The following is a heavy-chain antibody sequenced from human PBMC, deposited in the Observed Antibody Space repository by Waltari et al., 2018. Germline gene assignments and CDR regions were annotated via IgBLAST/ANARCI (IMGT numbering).Heavy chain of an antibody. V-gene: IGHV3-23*01. J-gene: IGHJ4*02. Sequence: EVQLMQSGGGLVQPGGSLRLSCVASGFSFRDYAMTWVRQAPGKGLGWVSAISGSGGSIYYKDSVKGRFTISRDNSKNTLYMQMNSLRGEDTAVYYCAKNFMEGTAVYDYWGQGALVTVSS. CDR1: GFSFRDYA. D-gene: IGHD4-4*01. CDR2: ISGSGGSI. CDR3: AKNFMEGTAVYDY.